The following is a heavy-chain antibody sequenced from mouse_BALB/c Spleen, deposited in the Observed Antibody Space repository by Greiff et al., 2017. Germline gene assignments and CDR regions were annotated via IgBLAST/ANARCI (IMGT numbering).Heavy chain of an antibody. D-gene: IGHD1-2*01. CDR2: IWAGGST. CDR3: ARDAPLLRLCAY. V-gene: IGHV2-9*02. CDR1: GFSLTSYG. J-gene: IGHJ3*01. Sequence: VKLMESGPGLVAPSQSLSITCTVSGFSLTSYGVHWVRQPPGKGLEWLGVIWAGGSTNYNSALMSRLSISKDNSKSQVFLKMNSLQTDDTAMYYCARDAPLLRLCAYWGQGTLVTVSA.